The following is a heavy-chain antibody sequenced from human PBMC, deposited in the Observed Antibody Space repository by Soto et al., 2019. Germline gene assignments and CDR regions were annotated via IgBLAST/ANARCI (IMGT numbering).Heavy chain of an antibody. V-gene: IGHV4-34*01. J-gene: IGHJ5*02. CDR1: GGSFSGYY. Sequence: SETLSLTCAVYGGSFSGYYWSWIRQPPGKGLEWIGEINHSGSTNYNPSLKSRVTISVDTSKNQFSLKLSSVTAADTAVYYCARRGISGVAVAGDYNWFDPWGQGTLVTVSS. CDR2: INHSGST. CDR3: ARRGISGVAVAGDYNWFDP. D-gene: IGHD6-19*01.